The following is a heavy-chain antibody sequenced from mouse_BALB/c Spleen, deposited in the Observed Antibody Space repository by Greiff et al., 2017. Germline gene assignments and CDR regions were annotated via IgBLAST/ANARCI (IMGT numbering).Heavy chain of an antibody. V-gene: IGHV5-6-5*01. CDR3: ARDYYGSSSYAMDY. CDR2: ISSGGST. J-gene: IGHJ4*01. D-gene: IGHD1-1*01. Sequence: VQLVESGGGLVKPGGSLKLSCAASGFTFSSYAMSWVRQTPEKRLEWVASISSGGSTYYPDSVKGRFTISRDNARNILYLQMSSLRSEDTAMYYCARDYYGSSSYAMDYWGQGTSVTVSS. CDR1: GFTFSSYA.